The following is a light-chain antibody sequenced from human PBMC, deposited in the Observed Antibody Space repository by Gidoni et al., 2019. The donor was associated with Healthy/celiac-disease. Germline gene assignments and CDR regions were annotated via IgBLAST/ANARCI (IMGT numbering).Light chain of an antibody. Sequence: EIVLTQPPATLSLSPGERATLSCRASQSVSTYLAWYQQKPGQAPRLLIYDVSNRATGIPARFSGSGSGTDFTLTISSLEPEDFAVYYCQQRSNWPPEVTFGPGTKVDIK. V-gene: IGKV3-11*01. CDR3: QQRSNWPPEVT. CDR2: DVS. J-gene: IGKJ3*01. CDR1: QSVSTY.